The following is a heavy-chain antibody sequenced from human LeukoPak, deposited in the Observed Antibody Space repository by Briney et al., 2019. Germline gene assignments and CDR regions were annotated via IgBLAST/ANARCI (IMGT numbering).Heavy chain of an antibody. Sequence: GGSLRLSCAASGFTFSSYSMNWVHQAPGKGLEWVSSISSSSSYIYYADSVKGRFTISRDNAKNSLYLQMNSLRAEDTAVYYCAREDYDSSGYYLFDYWGQGTLVTVSS. CDR3: AREDYDSSGYYLFDY. J-gene: IGHJ4*02. CDR2: ISSSSSYI. V-gene: IGHV3-21*01. CDR1: GFTFSSYS. D-gene: IGHD3-22*01.